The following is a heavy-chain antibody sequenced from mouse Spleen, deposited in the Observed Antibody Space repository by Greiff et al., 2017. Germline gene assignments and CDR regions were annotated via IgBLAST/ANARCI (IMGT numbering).Heavy chain of an antibody. CDR1: GFNIKDDY. J-gene: IGHJ2*01. CDR2: IDPENGDT. CDR3: TTRVRGY. D-gene: IGHD2-14*01. Sequence: EVKLMESGAELVRPGASVKLSCTASGFNIKDDYMHWVKQRPEQGLEWIGWIDPENGDTEYASKFQGKATITADTSSNTAYLQLSSLTSEDTAVYYCTTRVRGYWGQGTTLTVSS. V-gene: IGHV14-4*01.